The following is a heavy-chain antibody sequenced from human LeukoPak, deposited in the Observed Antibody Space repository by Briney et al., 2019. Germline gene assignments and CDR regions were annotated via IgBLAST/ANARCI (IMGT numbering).Heavy chain of an antibody. D-gene: IGHD3-22*01. CDR2: ISAYNGNT. J-gene: IGHJ3*02. CDR3: AREYYYDSSGYSDAFDI. V-gene: IGHV1-18*01. Sequence: GASVKVSCKASGYTFTSYGISWVRQAPGQGLEWMGWISAYNGNTNYAQKLQGRVTMTTDTSTSTAYMELRSLRSDDTAVYYCAREYYYDSSGYSDAFDIWGQGTMVTVSS. CDR1: GYTFTSYG.